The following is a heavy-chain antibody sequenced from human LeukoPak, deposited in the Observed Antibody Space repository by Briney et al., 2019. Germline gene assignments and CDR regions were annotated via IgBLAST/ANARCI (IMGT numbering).Heavy chain of an antibody. J-gene: IGHJ4*02. CDR3: ARQSAGFDL. CDR1: GGSISGHY. CDR2: LYNSGSP. V-gene: IGHV4-59*08. Sequence: SETLSLTCTVSGGSISGHYWNWIRQPPGKGLEWIGSLYNSGSPNYNPSLKSRVTISLDTSKNHFSLRLTSVTSADTAVYYCARQSAGFDLCGQGTLVTVSS.